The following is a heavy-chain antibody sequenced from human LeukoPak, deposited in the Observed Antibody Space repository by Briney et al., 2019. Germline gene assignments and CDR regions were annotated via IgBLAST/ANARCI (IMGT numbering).Heavy chain of an antibody. CDR2: IYHSGST. CDR1: GYSISSGYY. V-gene: IGHV4-38-2*01. D-gene: IGHD3-16*01. J-gene: IGHJ4*02. Sequence: SETLSLTCGVSGYSISSGYYWGWIRQPPGKGLEWIGSIYHSGSTYYNPSLKSRVTISVDTSKNQFSLKLSSVTAADTAVYYCARLTDIFDYWGQGTLVTVSS. CDR3: ARLTDIFDY.